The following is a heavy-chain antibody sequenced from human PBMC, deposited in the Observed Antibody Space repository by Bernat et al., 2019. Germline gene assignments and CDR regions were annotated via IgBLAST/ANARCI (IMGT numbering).Heavy chain of an antibody. CDR3: ARDKIGIAAAEGYYYYGMDV. D-gene: IGHD6-13*01. J-gene: IGHJ6*02. Sequence: EVQLVESGGGLVKPGGSLRLSCAASGFTFSSYSMNWVRQAPGKGLEWVSSISSSSSYIYYEDSVKGRFTISRDNAKNSLYLQMNSLRAEDTAVYYCARDKIGIAAAEGYYYYGMDVWGQGTTVTVSS. V-gene: IGHV3-21*01. CDR1: GFTFSSYS. CDR2: ISSSSSYI.